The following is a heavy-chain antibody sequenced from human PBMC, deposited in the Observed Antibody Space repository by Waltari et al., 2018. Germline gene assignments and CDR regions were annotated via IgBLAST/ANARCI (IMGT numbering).Heavy chain of an antibody. V-gene: IGHV4-38-2*01. Sequence: QVQLQESGPGLVKPSETLSLTYAVSGYSISSGYYWGWIRQHPGTGLEWIGSIYHSGSTYYNPSLKSRVTISVDTSKNQFSLKLSSVTAADTAVYYCARKLDYGDYYYYYYMDVLGKGTTVTVSS. CDR1: GYSISSGYY. CDR3: ARKLDYGDYYYYYYMDV. J-gene: IGHJ6*03. D-gene: IGHD4-17*01. CDR2: IYHSGST.